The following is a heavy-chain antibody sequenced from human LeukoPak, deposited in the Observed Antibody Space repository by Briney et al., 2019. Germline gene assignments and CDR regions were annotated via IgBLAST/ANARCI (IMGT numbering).Heavy chain of an antibody. D-gene: IGHD5-24*01. CDR1: GFTFSNYW. Sequence: HPGGSLRLSCAASGFTFSNYWMSWVRQAPGKGLEWVSAISGSGGSTYYADSVKGRFTISRDNSKNTLYLQMNSLRAEDTAVYYCAKYELGARWLQFPAGSDYWGQGTLVTVSS. CDR3: AKYELGARWLQFPAGSDY. J-gene: IGHJ4*02. CDR2: ISGSGGST. V-gene: IGHV3-23*01.